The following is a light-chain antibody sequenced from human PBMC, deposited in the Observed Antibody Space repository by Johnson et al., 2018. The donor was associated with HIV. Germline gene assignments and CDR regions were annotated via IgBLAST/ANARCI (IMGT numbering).Light chain of an antibody. V-gene: IGLV1-51*01. Sequence: QPVLTQPPSVSAAPGQKVTISCSGSSSNIGNNYVSWYQQLPGTAPKLLIYDNNKRPSGIPDRFSGSKSGTSATLAITGLQTGDEADYFCGTWYSSLTGFVFGPGTEVTVL. CDR3: GTWYSSLTGFV. J-gene: IGLJ1*01. CDR2: DNN. CDR1: SSNIGNNY.